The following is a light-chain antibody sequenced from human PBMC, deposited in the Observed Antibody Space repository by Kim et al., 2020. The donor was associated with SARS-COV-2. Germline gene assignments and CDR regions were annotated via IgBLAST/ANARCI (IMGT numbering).Light chain of an antibody. CDR3: QAWDTNTAV. J-gene: IGLJ2*01. Sequence: SVSPGQTASITCSGDKLGDKYACWYQHKPGQSPVLVIYQDNKRPSGIPERFSGSNSGNTATLTISGTQAMDEADYYCQAWDTNTAVFGGGTKLTVL. CDR2: QDN. V-gene: IGLV3-1*01. CDR1: KLGDKY.